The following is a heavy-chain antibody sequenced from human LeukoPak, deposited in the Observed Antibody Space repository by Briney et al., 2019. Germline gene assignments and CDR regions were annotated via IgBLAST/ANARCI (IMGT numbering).Heavy chain of an antibody. J-gene: IGHJ4*02. CDR3: ARLPYYYDSSGYH. Sequence: SETLSLTCTVSGGSISSYYWSWIRQPPGKGLEWIGYIYYSGSTNYNPSLKSRVTISVDTSKNQFSLKLSSVTAAGTAVYYCARLPYYYDSSGYHWGQGTLVTVSS. V-gene: IGHV4-59*08. D-gene: IGHD3-22*01. CDR2: IYYSGST. CDR1: GGSISSYY.